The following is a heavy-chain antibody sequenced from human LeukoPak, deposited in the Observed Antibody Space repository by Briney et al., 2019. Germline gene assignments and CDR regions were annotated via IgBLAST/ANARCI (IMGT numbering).Heavy chain of an antibody. Sequence: ASVTLSCTCSGYSFTISGINWDRHATGQGHGLVGGMNPNSGNTGYSQKFQGRVTMTRNTAISTTYMELSRLRSEDAAVSYCARERIHYGSGSYRVSEREYYYMDVCGKGDTFSISS. V-gene: IGHV1-8*02. CDR3: ARERIHYGSGSYRVSEREYYYMDV. CDR2: MNPNSGNT. J-gene: IGHJ6*03. D-gene: IGHD3-10*01. CDR1: GYSFTISG.